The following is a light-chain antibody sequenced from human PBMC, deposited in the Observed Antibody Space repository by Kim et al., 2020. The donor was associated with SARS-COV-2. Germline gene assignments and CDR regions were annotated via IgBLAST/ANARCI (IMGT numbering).Light chain of an antibody. Sequence: GQSITNSCTGTSTDVGYYDYVSWYQQHPGKAPKLMIFDVNKRPSGISSRFSGSKSGNTASLTISGLQAEDEADYYCSSYTRISTWVFGVGTQLTVL. CDR2: DVN. CDR3: SSYTRISTWV. CDR1: STDVGYYDY. V-gene: IGLV2-14*03. J-gene: IGLJ3*02.